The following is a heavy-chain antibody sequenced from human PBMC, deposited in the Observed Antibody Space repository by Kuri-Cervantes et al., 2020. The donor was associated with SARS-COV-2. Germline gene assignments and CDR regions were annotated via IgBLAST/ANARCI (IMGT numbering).Heavy chain of an antibody. D-gene: IGHD3-22*01. V-gene: IGHV4-34*01. CDR2: INHSGST. J-gene: IGHJ3*02. CDR1: GGTFSGYY. Sequence: SETLSLTCAVYGGTFSGYYWSWIRQPPGKGLEWIGEINHSGSTNYNPSLKSRVTISVDTSKNQFSLKLSSVTAADTAVYYCAKDYDSSGYLGGDAFDIWGQGTMVTVSS. CDR3: AKDYDSSGYLGGDAFDI.